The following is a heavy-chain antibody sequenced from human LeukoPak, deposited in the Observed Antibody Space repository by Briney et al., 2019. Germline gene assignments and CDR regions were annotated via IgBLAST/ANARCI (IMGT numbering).Heavy chain of an antibody. V-gene: IGHV3-23*01. CDR1: GFTFSSYA. Sequence: PGGSLRLSCAASGFTFSSYAMSWVRQAPGKGLEWVSAISGSGGSTYYADSVKGRFTISRDNSKNTLYLQMNSLRAEDTAVYYCAKKPVPPWCYDSSGCLFYFDYWGQGTLVTVSS. J-gene: IGHJ4*02. CDR2: ISGSGGST. CDR3: AKKPVPPWCYDSSGCLFYFDY. D-gene: IGHD3-22*01.